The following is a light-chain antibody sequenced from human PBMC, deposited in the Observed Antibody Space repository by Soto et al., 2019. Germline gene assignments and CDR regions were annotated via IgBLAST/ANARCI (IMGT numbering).Light chain of an antibody. CDR3: QQYGNSRT. CDR1: QSVSTTY. CDR2: GTS. V-gene: IGKV3-20*01. J-gene: IGKJ1*01. Sequence: ETVLTQSPGTLSLSPGERSTLSCRASQSVSTTYLAWYQQKPGQSPRLLIYGTSNRATGIPDRFSGSGSGTDFTLTISRLEPEDFAVYYCQQYGNSRTFGQGTKV.